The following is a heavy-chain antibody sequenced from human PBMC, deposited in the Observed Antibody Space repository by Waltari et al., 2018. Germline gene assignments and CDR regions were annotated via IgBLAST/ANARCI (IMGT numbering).Heavy chain of an antibody. CDR1: GDSVVCSY. J-gene: IGHJ5*02. V-gene: IGHV4-4*07. CDR3: ARETRHGDWFDP. CDR2: IYVGGTT. Sequence: QVQLHESGPGLVEPSETSSLACPVSGDSVVCSYWSWIRQSAGKGMEWVGRIYVGGTTNYNPALSGRVSMSVDMSKNQIFLKIMSVTAADTGVYYCARETRHGDWFDPWGQGTLVTVSS. D-gene: IGHD3-16*01.